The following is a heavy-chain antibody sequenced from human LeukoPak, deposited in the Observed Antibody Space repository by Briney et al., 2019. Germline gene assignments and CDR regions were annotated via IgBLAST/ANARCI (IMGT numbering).Heavy chain of an antibody. Sequence: TGGSPRLSCAASGFTVSSNYMSWVRQAPGKGLEWVSVIYSGGSTYYADSVKGRFTISRDNSKNTLYLQMNSLRAEDTAVYYCASLTGTTLYFDYWGQGTLVTVSS. CDR2: IYSGGST. CDR3: ASLTGTTLYFDY. V-gene: IGHV3-53*01. D-gene: IGHD1-20*01. J-gene: IGHJ4*02. CDR1: GFTVSSNY.